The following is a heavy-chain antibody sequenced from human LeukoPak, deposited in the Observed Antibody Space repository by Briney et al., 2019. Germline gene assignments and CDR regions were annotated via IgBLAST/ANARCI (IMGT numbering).Heavy chain of an antibody. J-gene: IGHJ3*02. CDR1: GVSINSYY. V-gene: IGHV4-59*01. D-gene: IGHD6-6*01. CDR3: VRVGGASSILSAFDI. CDR2: IYNSETI. Sequence: PSETLSLTCTVSGVSINSYYWSWIRQPPGKGLEWLGYIYNSETINYNPSLTSRVTISLDTSKNQVSLKLTSVTAADTAVYYCVRVGGASSILSAFDIWGQGTMVTVSS.